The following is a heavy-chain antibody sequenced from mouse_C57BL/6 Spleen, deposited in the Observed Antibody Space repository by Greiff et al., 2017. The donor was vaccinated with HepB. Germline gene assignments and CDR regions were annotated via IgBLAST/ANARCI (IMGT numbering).Heavy chain of an antibody. J-gene: IGHJ4*01. CDR3: ARPHYYGYAMDY. CDR1: GYTFTSYG. D-gene: IGHD1-2*01. V-gene: IGHV1-81*01. Sequence: VQLVESGAELARPGASVKLSCKASGYTFTSYGISWVKQRTGQGLEWIGEIYPRSGNTYYNEKFKGKATLTADKSSSTAYMELRSLTSEDSAVYFCARPHYYGYAMDYWGQGTSVTVSS. CDR2: IYPRSGNT.